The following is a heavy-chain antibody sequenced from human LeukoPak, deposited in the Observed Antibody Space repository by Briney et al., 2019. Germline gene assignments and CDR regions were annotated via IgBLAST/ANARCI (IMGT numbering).Heavy chain of an antibody. V-gene: IGHV3-23*01. D-gene: IGHD1-26*01. Sequence: GGSLRLSCAASGFTFTTYAMSWVRQAPGKGLEWVSTVINSGSSTYYADSVKGRFTISRDNSENMLYLQMNSLRAEDTAIYYCSRESGAFCPFGYWGQGTLVIVPP. J-gene: IGHJ4*02. CDR1: GFTFTTYA. CDR3: SRESGAFCPFGY. CDR2: VINSGSST.